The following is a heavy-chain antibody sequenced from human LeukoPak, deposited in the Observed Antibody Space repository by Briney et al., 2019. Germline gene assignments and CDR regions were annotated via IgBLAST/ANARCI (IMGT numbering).Heavy chain of an antibody. V-gene: IGHV1-2*02. J-gene: IGHJ3*02. CDR1: GYIFTGYY. D-gene: IGHD6-6*01. CDR2: INPNSGGT. Sequence: ASVKVSCKASGYIFTGYYMHWVRQAPGQGLEWMGWINPNSGGTNYAQKFQGRVTMTRDTSISTAYMELSRLRSDDTAVYYCARDLGTSSSDAFDIWGQGTMVTVSS. CDR3: ARDLGTSSSDAFDI.